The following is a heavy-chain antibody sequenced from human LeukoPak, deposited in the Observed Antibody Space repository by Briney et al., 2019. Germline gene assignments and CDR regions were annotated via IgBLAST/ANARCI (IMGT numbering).Heavy chain of an antibody. CDR2: IYHSGST. V-gene: IGHV4-38-2*02. Sequence: PSETLSLTCTVSGYSISSGYYWGWIRQPPGKGLEWIGSIYHSGSTYYNPSPKSRVTISVDASKNQFSLKLSSVTAADTAVYYCARALYSGSSLGHGYFDYWGQGTLVTVSS. J-gene: IGHJ4*02. CDR3: ARALYSGSSLGHGYFDY. D-gene: IGHD1-26*01. CDR1: GYSISSGYY.